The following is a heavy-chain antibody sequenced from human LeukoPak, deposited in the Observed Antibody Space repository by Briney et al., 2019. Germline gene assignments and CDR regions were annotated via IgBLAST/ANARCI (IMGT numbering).Heavy chain of an antibody. V-gene: IGHV3-9*01. CDR1: GFTFDDYA. J-gene: IGHJ3*02. D-gene: IGHD6-13*01. Sequence: PGGSLRLSCAASGFTFDDYAMHWVRHAPGKGLEWVSGISWNSGSIGYADSVKGRFTISRDNAKNSLYLQMNSLRAEDTALYYCAKDLSSSWYGDAFDIWGQGTMVTVSS. CDR2: ISWNSGSI. CDR3: AKDLSSSWYGDAFDI.